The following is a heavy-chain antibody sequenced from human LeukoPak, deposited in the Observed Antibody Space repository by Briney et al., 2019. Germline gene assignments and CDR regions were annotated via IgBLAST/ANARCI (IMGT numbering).Heavy chain of an antibody. CDR1: EFTFSSYV. Sequence: PGGSLRLSCAVSEFTFSSYVVSWVRQAPGKGLEWVSLISGSGGSKYYADSAKGRFTISRDNSKNILFLQMNSLRAADTAVYYCAKGLDYGGNPYYNYYMDVWGKGTTVIVSS. J-gene: IGHJ6*03. CDR3: AKGLDYGGNPYYNYYMDV. V-gene: IGHV3-23*01. D-gene: IGHD4-23*01. CDR2: ISGSGGSK.